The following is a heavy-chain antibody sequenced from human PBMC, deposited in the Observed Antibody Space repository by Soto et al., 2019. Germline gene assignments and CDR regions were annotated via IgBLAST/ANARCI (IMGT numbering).Heavy chain of an antibody. J-gene: IGHJ4*02. V-gene: IGHV4-4*08. CDR1: GGSINNYF. CDR2: IHSSGTT. D-gene: IGHD6-19*01. CDR3: ARRYGWLYFDY. Sequence: PSETLSLTCTVSGGSINNYFWSWIRQPPGKGLEWIGYIHSSGTTNYNPSLKSRVTISVDTSKDQFSLKLTSVTAADTAVYYCARRYGWLYFDYWGQGSLVTVSS.